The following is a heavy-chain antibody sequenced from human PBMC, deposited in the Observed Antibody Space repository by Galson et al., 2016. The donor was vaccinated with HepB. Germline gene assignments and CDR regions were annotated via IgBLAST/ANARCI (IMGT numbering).Heavy chain of an antibody. Sequence: SETLSLTCTVSGVSISSHYWSWIRQPPGKGLEWIGYIYYSGSTNYNPSLKSRVTISVDTPKNQFSLRLSSVTTADPAVYYCARDSYGFDYWGQGTLVTVSS. CDR3: ARDSYGFDY. CDR1: GVSISSHY. CDR2: IYYSGST. J-gene: IGHJ4*02. V-gene: IGHV4-59*11. D-gene: IGHD4-17*01.